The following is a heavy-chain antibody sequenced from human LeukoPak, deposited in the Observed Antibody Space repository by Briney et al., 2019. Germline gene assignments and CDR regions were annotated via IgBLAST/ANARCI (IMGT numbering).Heavy chain of an antibody. J-gene: IGHJ4*02. CDR3: ATSSSSWYSFDY. CDR2: IYSGGST. V-gene: IGHV3-66*01. D-gene: IGHD6-13*01. CDR1: GFTVSSNY. Sequence: PGGSLRLSCAASGFTVSSNYMSWVRQGPGKGLEWVSVIYSGGSTYYADSVKGRFTVSRDNSKNTLCLQMNSLRAEDTAVYYCATSSSSWYSFDYWGQGTLVTVSS.